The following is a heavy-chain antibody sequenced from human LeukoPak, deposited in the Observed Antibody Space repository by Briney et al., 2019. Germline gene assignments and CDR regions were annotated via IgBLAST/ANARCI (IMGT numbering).Heavy chain of an antibody. CDR3: TRGLYCSSTSCKNYYYYGMDV. Sequence: PGGSLRLSCAASGFTFSSYWMYWVRHAPGKGLVWVSRINRDGSSTTYADSVKGRFTISRDNAKNTLYLQMSSLRAEDTAVYYCTRGLYCSSTSCKNYYYYGMDVWGQGTTVTVSS. V-gene: IGHV3-74*01. CDR2: INRDGSST. J-gene: IGHJ6*02. CDR1: GFTFSSYW. D-gene: IGHD2-2*01.